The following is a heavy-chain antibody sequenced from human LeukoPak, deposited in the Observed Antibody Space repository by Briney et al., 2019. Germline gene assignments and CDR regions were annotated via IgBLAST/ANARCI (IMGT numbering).Heavy chain of an antibody. CDR2: INHSGST. CDR3: ARNSYYYDSSGYSGYFDY. Sequence: SETLSLTCAVYGGSFGGYYWSWIRQPPGKGLEWIGEINHSGSTNYNPSLKSRVTISVDTSKNQLSLKLSSVTAADTAVYYCARNSYYYDSSGYSGYFDYWGQGTLVTVSS. V-gene: IGHV4-34*01. CDR1: GGSFGGYY. J-gene: IGHJ4*02. D-gene: IGHD3-22*01.